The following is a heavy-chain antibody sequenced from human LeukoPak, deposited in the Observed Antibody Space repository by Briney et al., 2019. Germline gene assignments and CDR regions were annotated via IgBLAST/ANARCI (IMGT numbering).Heavy chain of an antibody. CDR1: GFTFSSYG. CDR3: AKDFSSSWHAGIDY. Sequence: GGSLRLSCAASGFTFSSYGMHWVRQAPGKGLEWVAFIRYDGSNKYYADSVKGRFTISRDNSKNTLHLQMNSLRAEDTAVYYCAKDFSSSWHAGIDYWGQGTLVTVSS. J-gene: IGHJ4*02. D-gene: IGHD6-13*01. CDR2: IRYDGSNK. V-gene: IGHV3-30*02.